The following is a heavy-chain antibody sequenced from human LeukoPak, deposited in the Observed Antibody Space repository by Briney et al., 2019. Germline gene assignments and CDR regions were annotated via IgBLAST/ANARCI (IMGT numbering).Heavy chain of an antibody. CDR2: IIPIFGTA. CDR1: VGTFSSYA. CDR3: ARESEGSSQDWFDP. Sequence: SVKVSCKASVGTFSSYAISWVRQAPGHGLERMGGIIPIFGTANYAQKFQGRVTITADKSTSTAHMELSSLRSDDTAVYYCARESEGSSQDWFDPWGQGTLVTVSS. J-gene: IGHJ5*02. D-gene: IGHD6-13*01. V-gene: IGHV1-69*06.